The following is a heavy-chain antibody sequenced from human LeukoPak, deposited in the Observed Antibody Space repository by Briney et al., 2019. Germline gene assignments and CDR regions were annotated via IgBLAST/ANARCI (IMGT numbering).Heavy chain of an antibody. V-gene: IGHV1-46*01. CDR3: ARSAFYDFRSGYYTGGYYFDY. CDR2: INPSGGST. J-gene: IGHJ4*02. Sequence: ASVKVSCKASGYTFTSYYMQWVRQAPGQGLEWMGIINPSGGSTSYAQKFQGRVTMTRDMSTSTVYMELSSLRSEDTAVYYCARSAFYDFRSGYYTGGYYFDYWGQGTLVTVSS. D-gene: IGHD3-3*01. CDR1: GYTFTSYY.